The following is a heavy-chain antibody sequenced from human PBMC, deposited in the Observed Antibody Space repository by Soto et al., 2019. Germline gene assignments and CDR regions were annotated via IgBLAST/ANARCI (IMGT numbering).Heavy chain of an antibody. CDR2: ISWDGGST. V-gene: IGHV3-43*01. Sequence: PGGSLRLSCAASGFTFDDYTMHWVRQAPGKGLEWVSLISWDGGSTYYADSVKGRFTISRDNSKNSLYLQMNSLRTEDTALYYCAKGGYSSYASDYYGMDVWGQGTMVTVSS. CDR1: GFTFDDYT. J-gene: IGHJ6*02. CDR3: AKGGYSSYASDYYGMDV. D-gene: IGHD4-4*01.